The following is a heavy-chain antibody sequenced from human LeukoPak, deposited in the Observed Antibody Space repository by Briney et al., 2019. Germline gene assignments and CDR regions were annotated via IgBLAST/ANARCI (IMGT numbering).Heavy chain of an antibody. J-gene: IGHJ3*02. CDR1: GYSISSGYY. CDR3: ASFTTAVAATLGAFDI. CDR2: IYHSGST. D-gene: IGHD6-19*01. Sequence: PSETLSLTCAVSGYSISSGYYWGWIRQPPGKGLEWIGSIYHSGSTYYNPSLKSRVTISVDTSKNQFSLKLSSVTAADTAVYYCASFTTAVAATLGAFDIWGQGTMVTGSS. V-gene: IGHV4-38-2*01.